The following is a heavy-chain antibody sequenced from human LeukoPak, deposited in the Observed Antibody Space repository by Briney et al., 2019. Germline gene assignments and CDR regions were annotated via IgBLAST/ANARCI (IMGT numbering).Heavy chain of an antibody. CDR2: IKQDGSEK. CDR3: ARIVEWTTSVYFDY. Sequence: GGSLRLSCAASGFTFSSYWMSWVRQAPGKGLEWVANIKQDGSEKYYVDSVKGRFTISRDNAKNSLYLQMNSLRAEDTAVYYCARIVEWTTSVYFDYWGQGTLVTVSS. CDR1: GFTFSSYW. V-gene: IGHV3-7*01. D-gene: IGHD1-1*01. J-gene: IGHJ4*02.